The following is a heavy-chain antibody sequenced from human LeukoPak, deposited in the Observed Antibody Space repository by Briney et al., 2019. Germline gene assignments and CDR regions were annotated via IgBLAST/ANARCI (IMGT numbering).Heavy chain of an antibody. V-gene: IGHV4-39*01. D-gene: IGHD1-7*01. J-gene: IGHJ4*02. CDR2: IYYSGST. CDR1: GGSISSSSYY. Sequence: SETLSLTCTVSGGSISSSSYYWGWIRQPPGKGLEWIGSIYYSGSTYYNPSLKSRVTISVDTSKNQFSLKLSSVTAADTAVYYCARSPHRPSWNWGDLFDYWGQGTLVTVSS. CDR3: ARSPHRPSWNWGDLFDY.